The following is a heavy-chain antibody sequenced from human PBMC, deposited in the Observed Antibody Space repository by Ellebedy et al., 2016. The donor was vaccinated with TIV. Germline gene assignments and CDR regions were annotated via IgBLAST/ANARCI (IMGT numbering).Heavy chain of an antibody. J-gene: IGHJ4*02. CDR3: AKASITIFGGASYYFDY. CDR2: ISGSGGST. D-gene: IGHD3-3*01. CDR1: GFTFSSYA. Sequence: GESLKISXAASGFTFSSYAMSWVRQAPGKGLEWVSAISGSGGSTYYADSVKGRFTISRDNSKNTLYLQMNSLRAEDTAVYYCAKASITIFGGASYYFDYWGQGTLVTVSS. V-gene: IGHV3-23*01.